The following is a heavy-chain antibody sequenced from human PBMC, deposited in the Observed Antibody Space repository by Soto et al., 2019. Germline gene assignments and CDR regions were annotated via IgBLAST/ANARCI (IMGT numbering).Heavy chain of an antibody. V-gene: IGHV4-4*02. CDR1: GGSISSSNW. CDR2: IYHSGST. D-gene: IGHD3-9*01. CDR3: ARMRYFDWSPFDY. J-gene: IGHJ4*02. Sequence: PSETLSLTCAVSGGSISSSNWWSWVRQPPGKGLEWIGEIYHSGSTNYNPSLKSRVTISVDKSKNQFSLKLSSVTAADTAVYYCARMRYFDWSPFDYWGQGTLVTVSS.